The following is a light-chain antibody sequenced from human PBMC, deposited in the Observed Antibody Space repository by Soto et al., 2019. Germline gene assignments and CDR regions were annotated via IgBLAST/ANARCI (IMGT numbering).Light chain of an antibody. CDR1: QSVSNNY. CDR3: QQRSNWPPT. V-gene: IGKV3D-20*02. CDR2: DAS. J-gene: IGKJ1*01. Sequence: EIVMTQSPGTLSLSPGERATLSCRASQSVSNNYLAWYQQKPGQAPRLLIYDASTRATGIPARFSGSGSGTDLTLTITSLEPEDFAVYYCQQRSNWPPTFGQGTKVDIK.